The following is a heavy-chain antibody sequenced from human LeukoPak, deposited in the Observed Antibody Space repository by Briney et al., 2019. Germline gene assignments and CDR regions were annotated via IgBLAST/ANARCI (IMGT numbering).Heavy chain of an antibody. CDR3: ARVGHGNHFEY. Sequence: GGSLRLSCAASGFTFSSYSMNWVRQAPGKGLEWVSSISSSSGYIYYADSVKGRFTISRDNAKNSLYLHMNNLRAEDTAVYYCARVGHGNHFEYWGQGTLVAVSS. D-gene: IGHD3/OR15-3a*01. J-gene: IGHJ4*02. V-gene: IGHV3-21*04. CDR1: GFTFSSYS. CDR2: ISSSSGYI.